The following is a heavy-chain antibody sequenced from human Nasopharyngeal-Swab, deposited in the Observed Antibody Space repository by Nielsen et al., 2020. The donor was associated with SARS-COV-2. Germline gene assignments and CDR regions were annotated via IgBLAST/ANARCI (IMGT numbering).Heavy chain of an antibody. V-gene: IGHV4-59*01. CDR2: IYYSGST. CDR3: ARALRATIFGVVSHFDY. CDR1: GGSISSYY. Sequence: GSLRLSCTVSGGSISSYYWSWIRQPPGKGLEWIGYIYYSGSTNYNPSLKSRVTISVDTSKNQFSLKLSSVTAADTAVYYCARALRATIFGVVSHFDYWGQGTLVTVSS. D-gene: IGHD3-3*01. J-gene: IGHJ4*02.